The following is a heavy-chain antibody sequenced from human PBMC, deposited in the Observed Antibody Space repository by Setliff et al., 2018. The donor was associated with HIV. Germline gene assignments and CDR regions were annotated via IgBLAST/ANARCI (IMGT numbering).Heavy chain of an antibody. D-gene: IGHD3-3*01. CDR2: VFYSGDT. Sequence: SETLSLTCTVSGVSIRSYYWGWIRQSPGKGLEWIGYVFYSGDTAYNPSLQSRLTISGDTSKSQFSLKLISVTAAATAVYYCARQMTILGVAVTSVDYWGQGALVTVSS. CDR1: GVSIRSYY. CDR3: ARQMTILGVAVTSVDY. V-gene: IGHV4-59*08. J-gene: IGHJ4*02.